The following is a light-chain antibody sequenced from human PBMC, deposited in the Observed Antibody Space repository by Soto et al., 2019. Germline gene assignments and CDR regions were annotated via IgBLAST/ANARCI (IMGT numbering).Light chain of an antibody. CDR2: DAS. CDR1: QRISGY. Sequence: DIVLTHSPATLSLSPWQIATLSCRASQRISGYLAWYQQKPGQAPRLLIYDASNRASGIPARFSGSGSETDFTLTISSLEPEDFAVYYCQQYGSSPWTFGQGTKVDIK. V-gene: IGKV3-11*01. CDR3: QQYGSSPWT. J-gene: IGKJ1*01.